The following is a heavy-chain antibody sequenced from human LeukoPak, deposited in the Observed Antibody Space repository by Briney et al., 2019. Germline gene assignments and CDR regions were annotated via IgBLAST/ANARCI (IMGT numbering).Heavy chain of an antibody. V-gene: IGHV4-39*07. CDR1: GGSISSSSYY. J-gene: IGHJ3*02. Sequence: SETLSLTCTVSGGSISSSSYYWGWIRQPPGKGLEWIGSIYYSGSTYYNPSLKSRVTISVDTSKNQFSLKLSSVTAADTAVYYCARDWGYGIGRGAFDIWGQGTMVTVSS. CDR2: IYYSGST. D-gene: IGHD3-16*01. CDR3: ARDWGYGIGRGAFDI.